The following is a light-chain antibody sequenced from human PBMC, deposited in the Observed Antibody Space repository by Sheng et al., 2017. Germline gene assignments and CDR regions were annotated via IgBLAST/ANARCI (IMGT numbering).Light chain of an antibody. Sequence: QSALTQPASVSGSPGQSITIPCTGTSSDVGTYDSISWYQQHPGKAPKLIIYDVTSRPSGVSNRFSGSKSGNTASLTISGLQAEYEADYYCCSYAGSYTLVFGGGTKLTVL. CDR3: CSYAGSYTLV. CDR2: DVT. V-gene: IGLV2-14*03. J-gene: IGLJ3*02. CDR1: SSDVGTYDS.